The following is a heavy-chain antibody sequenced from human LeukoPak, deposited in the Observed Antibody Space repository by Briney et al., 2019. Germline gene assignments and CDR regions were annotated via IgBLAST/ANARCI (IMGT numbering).Heavy chain of an antibody. CDR1: GFTFSSCS. V-gene: IGHV3-21*01. D-gene: IGHD3-10*01. CDR3: ARDILAYYGSGSYYKEPDGMDV. Sequence: GGSLRLSCAASGFTFSSCSMNWVRQAPGKGLEWVSSIRSGSSYIYYADSVKGRFTIPRDNPKYSLYLQMNSWRAEDTAVYYCARDILAYYGSGSYYKEPDGMDVWGQGNTVTVSS. CDR2: IRSGSSYI. J-gene: IGHJ6*02.